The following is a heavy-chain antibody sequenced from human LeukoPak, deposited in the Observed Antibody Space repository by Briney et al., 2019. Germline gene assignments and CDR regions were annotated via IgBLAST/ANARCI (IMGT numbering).Heavy chain of an antibody. CDR1: GFTFSSYT. CDR2: ISSSTTYI. CDR3: ARAGALDI. J-gene: IGHJ3*02. V-gene: IGHV3-21*01. Sequence: GGSLRLSCAASGFTFSSYTMNWVRQAPGKGLEWVSSISSSTTYIYYADSVKGRFTISRDNAKNSLYLQMDSLRAEDTAMYYCARAGALDIWGQGTMVTVSS.